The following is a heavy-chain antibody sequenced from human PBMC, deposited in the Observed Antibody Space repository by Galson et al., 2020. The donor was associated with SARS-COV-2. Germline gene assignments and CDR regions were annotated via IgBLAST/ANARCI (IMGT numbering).Heavy chain of an antibody. J-gene: IGHJ4*02. V-gene: IGHV3-64D*06. CDR2: ISRNGCST. CDR3: VKDWAYSSSEY. CDR1: GFTFSSYA. D-gene: IGHD6-6*01. Sequence: GGSLRLSCSASGFTFSSYAMHWVRQAPGKGLEYDSAISRNGCSTYYADSVKGRFTISRDNSKNTLYLQMSSLRAEDTAVYYCVKDWAYSSSEYWGQGTLVTVSS.